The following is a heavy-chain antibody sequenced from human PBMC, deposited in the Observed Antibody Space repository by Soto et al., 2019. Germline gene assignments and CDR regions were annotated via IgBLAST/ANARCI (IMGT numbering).Heavy chain of an antibody. J-gene: IGHJ3*01. V-gene: IGHV3-23*01. D-gene: IGHD2-8*02. CDR3: AKATATGGGAFDF. CDR1: GFICSSYD. Sequence: GGSLRLSCAASGFICSSYDMSWVRQAPGKGLEWVSTILVDGRTFYVDSVKGRFTTSRDSSQNTVYLQMNSLTAGDTALYYCAKATATGGGAFDFCGQGTMVT. CDR2: ILVDGRT.